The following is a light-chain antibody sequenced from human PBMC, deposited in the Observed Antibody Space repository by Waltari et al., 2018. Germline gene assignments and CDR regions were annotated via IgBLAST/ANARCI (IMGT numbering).Light chain of an antibody. CDR2: WAS. J-gene: IGKJ2*01. V-gene: IGKV4-1*01. CDR1: QSVLYSSNNKNY. Sequence: DIVITQSPDSLPVSLGERATIHCKSSQSVLYSSNNKNYLAGYQQKPGKTPKLLIYWASTRESGVPDRFSGSGSGTDFTLTISSLQAEDVAVYYCQQYYTNSYTFGQGTKLEIK. CDR3: QQYYTNSYT.